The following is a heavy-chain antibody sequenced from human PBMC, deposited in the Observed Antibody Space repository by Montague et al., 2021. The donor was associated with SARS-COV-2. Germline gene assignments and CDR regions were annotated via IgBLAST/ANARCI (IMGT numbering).Heavy chain of an antibody. V-gene: IGHV4-4*02. Sequence: SETLSLTSAVSGGSISNSNWWTWVRQPPGKGLEWIGEIYHSGSTNYNSSLRSRVTISVDKSKNQFSLKLTSVTAADTAVYYCARDDGWSAYWGQGTLVTVSS. D-gene: IGHD3-3*01. J-gene: IGHJ4*02. CDR3: ARDDGWSAY. CDR2: IYHSGST. CDR1: GGSISNSNW.